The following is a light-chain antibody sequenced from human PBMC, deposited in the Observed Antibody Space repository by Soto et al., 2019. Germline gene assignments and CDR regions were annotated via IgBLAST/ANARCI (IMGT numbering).Light chain of an antibody. CDR1: QSVSSY. V-gene: IGKV3-11*01. Sequence: EIVLTQSPATLSLSPGERATLSCRASQSVSSYLAWYQQKPGQAPRLLIYDASDRATGIPARFSGSGSGTDFTLTISSLEPEDFAVYYCQQRTGFGPGNKVDIK. CDR3: QQRTG. CDR2: DAS. J-gene: IGKJ3*01.